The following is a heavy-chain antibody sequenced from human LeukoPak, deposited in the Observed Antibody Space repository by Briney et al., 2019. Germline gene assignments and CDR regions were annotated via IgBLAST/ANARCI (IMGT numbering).Heavy chain of an antibody. Sequence: PGGSLRLSCAASGFIFSTYGMHWVRQAPGKGREGGAFIRYDGSNKYYADSVKGRFTVSRDNSKNTMYLQMNSLRAEDTAVFYCAKGLSNYDFWSGLDYWGQGTLVTVSS. CDR1: GFIFSTYG. CDR3: AKGLSNYDFWSGLDY. J-gene: IGHJ4*02. V-gene: IGHV3-30*02. CDR2: IRYDGSNK. D-gene: IGHD3-3*01.